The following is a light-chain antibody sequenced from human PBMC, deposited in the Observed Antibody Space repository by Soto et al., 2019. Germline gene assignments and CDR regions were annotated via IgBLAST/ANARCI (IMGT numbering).Light chain of an antibody. V-gene: IGKV1-8*01. CDR3: QQYYSYPRT. J-gene: IGKJ1*01. CDR2: AAS. Sequence: IQMTQSPSSLSSSSLPLVPLTCAASQSISNNLNWYQQKPGKAPKLLIYAASTLQSGVPSRFSGSGSGTDFTLTISCLQSEDFATYYCQQYYSYPRTFGQGTKVDIK. CDR1: QSISNN.